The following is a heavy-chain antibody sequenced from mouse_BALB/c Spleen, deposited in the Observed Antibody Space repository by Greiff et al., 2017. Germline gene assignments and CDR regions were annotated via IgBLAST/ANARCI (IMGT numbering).Heavy chain of an antibody. CDR2: ISSGGGNT. V-gene: IGHV5-9*03. CDR1: GFTFSSYT. D-gene: IGHD1-1*01. Sequence: EVQRVESGGGLVKPGGSLKLSCAASGFTFSSYTMSWVRQTPEKRLEWVATISSGGGNTYYPDSVKGRFTISRDNAKNNLYLQMSSLRSEDTALYYCARYYYGSSSWFAYWGQGTLVTVSA. J-gene: IGHJ3*01. CDR3: ARYYYGSSSWFAY.